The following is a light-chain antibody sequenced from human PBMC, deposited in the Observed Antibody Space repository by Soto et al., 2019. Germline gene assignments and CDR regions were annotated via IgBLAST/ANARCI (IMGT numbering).Light chain of an antibody. CDR2: GAS. J-gene: IGKJ4*01. CDR3: QQYGSSPTT. Sequence: EIVLTQSPGTLSLSPGERATLSCRASQSISSSYLAWYQQKPGQAPRLLIYGASSRATGIPDRFSGSGSGTNFTFTTSRLKPEDFAVYYCQQYGSSPTTFGGGTKLEIK. CDR1: QSISSSY. V-gene: IGKV3-20*01.